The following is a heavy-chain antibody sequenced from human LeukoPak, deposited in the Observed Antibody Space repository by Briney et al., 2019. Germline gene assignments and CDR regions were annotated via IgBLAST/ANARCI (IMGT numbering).Heavy chain of an antibody. CDR2: IYYDGRT. CDR3: ANSCPAVGDCYPYYCSGRDV. D-gene: IGHD2-21*02. V-gene: IGHV4-59*08. CDR1: GAYISNYY. Sequence: NPSETLSLTCTVSGAYISNYYWSWFRQPPGKGLEWIGYIYYDGRTNYHPSLKSRVTVSLDASKNQFSLKLSSVTAADTAVYYCANSCPAVGDCYPYYCSGRDVWGQGTTVTVSS. J-gene: IGHJ6*02.